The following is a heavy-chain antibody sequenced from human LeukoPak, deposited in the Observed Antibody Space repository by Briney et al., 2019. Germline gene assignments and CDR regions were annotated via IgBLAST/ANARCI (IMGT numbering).Heavy chain of an antibody. V-gene: IGHV4-34*01. CDR2: INHSGST. CDR1: GGSFSGYY. D-gene: IGHD3-3*01. Sequence: SETLSLTCVVYGGSFSGYYWSWIRQPPGKGLEWIGEINHSGSTNYNPSLKSRVTISVDTSKNQFSLKLSSVTAADTAVYYCARGREYYDFWSGYYDWFNPWGQGTLVTVSS. CDR3: ARGREYYDFWSGYYDWFNP. J-gene: IGHJ5*02.